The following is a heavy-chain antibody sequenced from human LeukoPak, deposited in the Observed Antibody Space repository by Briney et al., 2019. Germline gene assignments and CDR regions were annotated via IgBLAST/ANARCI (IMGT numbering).Heavy chain of an antibody. Sequence: SETLSLTCTVSGRSISSYYWSWVRQPPGKGLEWIGHIYYSGSTNYSPSLKSRVTISVDTSKNQFSLKLSSVTAADTAVYYCARHSSTWPGFFDYWGQGTLVTVSS. V-gene: IGHV4-59*08. D-gene: IGHD6-13*01. CDR2: IYYSGST. CDR1: GRSISSYY. J-gene: IGHJ4*02. CDR3: ARHSSTWPGFFDY.